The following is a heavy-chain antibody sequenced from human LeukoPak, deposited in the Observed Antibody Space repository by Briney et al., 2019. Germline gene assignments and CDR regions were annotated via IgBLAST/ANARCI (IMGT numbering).Heavy chain of an antibody. Sequence: GGSLRLSCAASGFTFSSYWMHWGRQAPGKGVGWGSRINSDGSSTSYADSVKGRFTISRDNAKNTLYLQMNSLRAEDTAVYYCARSSLGYCSGGSCYAESTHDYWGQGTLVTVSS. D-gene: IGHD2-15*01. CDR3: ARSSLGYCSGGSCYAESTHDY. CDR2: INSDGSST. V-gene: IGHV3-74*01. J-gene: IGHJ4*02. CDR1: GFTFSSYW.